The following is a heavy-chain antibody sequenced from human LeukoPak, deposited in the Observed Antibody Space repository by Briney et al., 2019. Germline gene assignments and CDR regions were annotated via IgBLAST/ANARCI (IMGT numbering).Heavy chain of an antibody. CDR3: AREGREYGNVWLYDALDV. Sequence: GGSLRLSCAASGFTINNYYMTWVRRPPGKGLEWVANIKQDGSDIFYVASVKGRFTISRDNAKNSLYLQMDSLRDEDTATYYCAREGREYGNVWLYDALDVWGRGTMVTVSS. CDR1: GFTINNYY. D-gene: IGHD6-6*01. CDR2: IKQDGSDI. V-gene: IGHV3-7*01. J-gene: IGHJ3*01.